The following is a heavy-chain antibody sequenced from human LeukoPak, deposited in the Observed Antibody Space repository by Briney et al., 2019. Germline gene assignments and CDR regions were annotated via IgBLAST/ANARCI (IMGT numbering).Heavy chain of an antibody. CDR3: ARAVYDILTGGSYYMDV. CDR2: IIPILGIA. V-gene: IGHV1-69*02. CDR1: GGTFSSYT. D-gene: IGHD3-9*01. J-gene: IGHJ6*03. Sequence: GASVKVSCKASGGTFSSYTISWVRQAPGQRLEWMGRIIPILGIANYAQNFQGRVTITADKSTSTAYMELSSLRSEDTAVYYCARAVYDILTGGSYYMDVWGKGTTVTVAS.